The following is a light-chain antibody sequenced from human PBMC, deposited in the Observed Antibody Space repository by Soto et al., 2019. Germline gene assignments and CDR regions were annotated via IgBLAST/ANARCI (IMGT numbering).Light chain of an antibody. CDR2: GAS. V-gene: IGKV3-20*01. Sequence: DIVVTQSPATLSASPGERVTLSCRASQFVSSRLAWYQQKPGQAPRLLIYGASSRATGIPDRFSGSGSGTDFTLTISRLEPEDFAVYYCHQYDSWTFGQGTKVDI. CDR3: HQYDSWT. CDR1: QFVSSR. J-gene: IGKJ1*01.